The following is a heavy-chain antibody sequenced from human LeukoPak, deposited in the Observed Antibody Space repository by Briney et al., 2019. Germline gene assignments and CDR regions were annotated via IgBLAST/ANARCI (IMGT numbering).Heavy chain of an antibody. Sequence: GGSLRLSCAASGLTFSSHAMSWVRQAPGKGLEWVSAITSSGGSTYYADSVKGRFTIFRDNSKNTLYLQMNSLRAEDTALYYCAKRRYYDDSAFDYWGQGTLVTVSS. CDR2: ITSSGGST. J-gene: IGHJ4*02. CDR3: AKRRYYDDSAFDY. D-gene: IGHD3-22*01. CDR1: GLTFSSHA. V-gene: IGHV3-23*01.